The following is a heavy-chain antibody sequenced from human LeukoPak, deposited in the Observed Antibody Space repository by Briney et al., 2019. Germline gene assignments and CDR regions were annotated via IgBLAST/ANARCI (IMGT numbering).Heavy chain of an antibody. V-gene: IGHV1-58*02. D-gene: IGHD3-16*02. CDR1: GFTFTSSA. Sequence: SVKVSCKASGFTFTSSAMQWVRQARGQRLEWIGWIVVGSGNTNYAQKFQERVTITRDMSTSTAYMELSSLRSEDTAVYYCAAGPYMITFGGVIVMWGQGTLVTVSS. J-gene: IGHJ4*02. CDR3: AAGPYMITFGGVIVM. CDR2: IVVGSGNT.